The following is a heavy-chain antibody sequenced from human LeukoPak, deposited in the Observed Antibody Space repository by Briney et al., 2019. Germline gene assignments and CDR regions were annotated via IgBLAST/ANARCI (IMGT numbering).Heavy chain of an antibody. V-gene: IGHV5-51*01. Sequence: GESLKISCKGSGYSFTYWIGWVRQMPGKGLEWMGIIFPGDSDTRYSPSFQGQVTISADKSTSTAYLQWSSLKASDSAMYYCARHGIAAGGTVYWGQGTLVTVSS. D-gene: IGHD6-13*01. J-gene: IGHJ4*02. CDR3: ARHGIAAGGTVY. CDR1: GYSFTYW. CDR2: IFPGDSDT.